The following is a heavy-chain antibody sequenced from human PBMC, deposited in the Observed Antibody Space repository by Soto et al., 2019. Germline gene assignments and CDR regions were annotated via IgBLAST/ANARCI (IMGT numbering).Heavy chain of an antibody. J-gene: IGHJ4*02. CDR3: ATARSRAAAGTGDFDY. Sequence: GKGLEWMGGFDPEDGETIYAQKFQGRVTMTEDTSTDTAYMELSSLRSEDTAVYYCATARSRAAAGTGDFDYWGQGTLVIVSS. V-gene: IGHV1-24*01. D-gene: IGHD6-13*01. CDR2: FDPEDGET.